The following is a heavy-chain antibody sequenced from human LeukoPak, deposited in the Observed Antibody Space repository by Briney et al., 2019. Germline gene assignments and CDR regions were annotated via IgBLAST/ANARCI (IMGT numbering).Heavy chain of an antibody. D-gene: IGHD3-10*01. Sequence: GGSLRLSCAASGIPFSGSGMSWVRQAPGKGLEWVSTISGSGSNTHYADSVKGRFTISRDNSKNTLYLQMNSLRAEDTAVYYCARGGFGPSDALDIWGQGTMVTVSS. J-gene: IGHJ3*02. CDR2: ISGSGSNT. CDR3: ARGGFGPSDALDI. V-gene: IGHV3-23*01. CDR1: GIPFSGSG.